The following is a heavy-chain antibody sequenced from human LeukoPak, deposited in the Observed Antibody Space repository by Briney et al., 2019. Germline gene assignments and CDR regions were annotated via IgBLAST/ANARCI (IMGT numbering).Heavy chain of an antibody. CDR2: INHSGST. J-gene: IGHJ5*02. V-gene: IGHV4-34*01. D-gene: IGHD3-3*01. CDR3: ARHYVDFWSGYFGGAGWFDP. Sequence: PSETLSLTCAVYGGSFSGYYWSWIRQPPGKGLEWIGEINHSGSTNYNPSLKSRVTISVDTSKNQFSLKLSSVTAADTAVYYCARHYVDFWSGYFGGAGWFDPWGQGTLATVSS. CDR1: GGSFSGYY.